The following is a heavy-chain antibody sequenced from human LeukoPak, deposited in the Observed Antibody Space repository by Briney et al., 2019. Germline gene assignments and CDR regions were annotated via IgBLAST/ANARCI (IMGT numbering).Heavy chain of an antibody. V-gene: IGHV4-59*08. Sequence: SETLSLTCTVSGGSISSYYWSWIRQPPGKGLEWIGYIYYSGSTNYNPSLKSRVTVSVDTSKNQFSLKLSSVTAADTAVYYCARGPYGDHLTEGFDQWGQGTLVTVSS. D-gene: IGHD4-17*01. J-gene: IGHJ4*02. CDR3: ARGPYGDHLTEGFDQ. CDR2: IYYSGST. CDR1: GGSISSYY.